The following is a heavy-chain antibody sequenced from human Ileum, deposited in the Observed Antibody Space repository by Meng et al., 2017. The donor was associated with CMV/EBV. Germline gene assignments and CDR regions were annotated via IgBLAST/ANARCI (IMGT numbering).Heavy chain of an antibody. D-gene: IGHD1-26*01. CDR1: GYAFTGYY. Sequence: GYAFTGYYMHWVRQAPGQGIEWMGIINPSGGSTSYAQKFQGRVTMTRDTSTSTVYMELSSLRSEDTAVYYCARSCLLARYSGSPLGYWGQGTLVTVSS. CDR3: ARSCLLARYSGSPLGY. J-gene: IGHJ4*02. CDR2: INPSGGST. V-gene: IGHV1-46*01.